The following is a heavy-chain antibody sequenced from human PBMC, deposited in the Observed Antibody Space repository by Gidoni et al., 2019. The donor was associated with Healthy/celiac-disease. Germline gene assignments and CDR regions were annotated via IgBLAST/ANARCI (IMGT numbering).Heavy chain of an antibody. V-gene: IGHV4-59*01. CDR1: GGSISSYY. CDR3: ARSDSAYYDSSPLDY. CDR2: IYYSGST. D-gene: IGHD3-22*01. J-gene: IGHJ4*02. Sequence: QVQLQESGPGLVTPSPTLSLPCTVSGGSISSYYWSWIRQPPGKGLEWIGYIYYSGSTNYNPSLKSRVTISVDTSKNQVPLKLSSVTAADTAVYYCARSDSAYYDSSPLDYWGQGTLVTVSS.